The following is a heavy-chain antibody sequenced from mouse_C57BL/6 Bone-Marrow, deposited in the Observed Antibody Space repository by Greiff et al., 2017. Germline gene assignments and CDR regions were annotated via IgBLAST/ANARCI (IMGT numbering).Heavy chain of an antibody. CDR1: GYTFTSYW. Sequence: VQLQQPGAELVKPGASVKLSCKASGYTFTSYWMQWVKQRPGQGLEWIGEIDPSDSYTNYNQKFKGKATLTVDTSSSTAYMQLSSLTSEDSAVYYCARHGYYAMHYWGQGASVTVSS. J-gene: IGHJ4*01. V-gene: IGHV1-50*01. CDR3: ARHGYYAMHY. CDR2: IDPSDSYT.